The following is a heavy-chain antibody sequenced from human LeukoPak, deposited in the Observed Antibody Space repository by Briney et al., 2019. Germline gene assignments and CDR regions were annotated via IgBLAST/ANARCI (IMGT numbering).Heavy chain of an antibody. CDR2: VHYSGST. CDR3: ARHDNRGYYSLFY. Sequence: SETLSLTCTVSDDSFTDYFRSWIRQPPGKGLEWIAHVHYSGSTKSSPSLRSRVTTSVDTSKKQFSLKLSSVTAADAAVYYCARHDNRGYYSLFYWGRGTLVTVSS. D-gene: IGHD3-22*01. CDR1: DDSFTDYF. J-gene: IGHJ4*02. V-gene: IGHV4-59*08.